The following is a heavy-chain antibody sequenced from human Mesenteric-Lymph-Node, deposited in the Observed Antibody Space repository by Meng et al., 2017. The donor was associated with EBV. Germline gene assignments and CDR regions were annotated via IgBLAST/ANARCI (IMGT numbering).Heavy chain of an antibody. CDR1: VGARSTTNW. Sequence: MPLQGWGAALVEPPVNLSLISAVSVGARSTTNWGSWVGQSPGKGLEWIGEIYHRGNNNYNPSIMSRAAISADTSKNQFSLKLNSVTAADTAVYYCARAGGLTGFPHGAFDLWSPGTLVTVSS. V-gene: IGHV4-4*03. J-gene: IGHJ4*02. D-gene: IGHD3-9*01. CDR3: ARAGGLTGFPHGAFDL. CDR2: IYHRGNN.